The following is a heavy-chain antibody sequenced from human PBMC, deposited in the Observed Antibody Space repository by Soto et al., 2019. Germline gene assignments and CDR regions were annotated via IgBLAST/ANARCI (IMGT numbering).Heavy chain of an antibody. CDR3: ARDRSSGWFVY. CDR2: ISANNGNT. Sequence: QVQLVQSGAEVKKPGASVKVSCKASGYTFSSYGISWVRQAPGQGLEWMGWISANNGNTNYAQNLQGRVTMTTDTSTSTGYMELRSLRSDDTVVYYCARDRSSGWFVYWGQGTLVTVSS. D-gene: IGHD6-19*01. CDR1: GYTFSSYG. V-gene: IGHV1-18*01. J-gene: IGHJ4*02.